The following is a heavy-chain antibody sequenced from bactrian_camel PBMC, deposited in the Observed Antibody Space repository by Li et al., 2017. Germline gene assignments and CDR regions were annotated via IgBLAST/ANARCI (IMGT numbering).Heavy chain of an antibody. Sequence: HVQLVESGGGSVQAGGSLRLSCETSGYSAVRDSIAWFRQGEGKEREGVATVCTRGGSPYYADSVKDRFIISQDTAKNTLYLQMNSLKPEDTAMYYCAADHSTWLSLSPSEYTYWGQGTQVTVS. CDR3: AADHSTWLSLSPSEYTY. V-gene: IGHV3S1*01. D-gene: IGHD6*01. CDR1: GYSAVRDS. J-gene: IGHJ4*01. CDR2: VCTRGGSP.